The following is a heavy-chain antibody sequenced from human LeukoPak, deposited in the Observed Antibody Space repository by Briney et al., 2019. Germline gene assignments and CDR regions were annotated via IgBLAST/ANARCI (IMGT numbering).Heavy chain of an antibody. CDR3: VNQISGWVY. CDR2: ISSNGGST. CDR1: GFTFSSLA. V-gene: IGHV3-64D*06. Sequence: PGGSLRLSCSASGFTFSSLAMHWVRQAPGKGLEYVSGISSNGGSTYYADSVKGRFTISRDNSKNTLYLQMSRLRPEDTAVYYCVNQISGWVYWGQGTLVTVSS. D-gene: IGHD6-19*01. J-gene: IGHJ4*02.